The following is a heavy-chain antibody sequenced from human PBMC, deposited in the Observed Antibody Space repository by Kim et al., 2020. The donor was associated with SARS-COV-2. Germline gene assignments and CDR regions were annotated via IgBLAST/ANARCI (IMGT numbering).Heavy chain of an antibody. J-gene: IGHJ4*02. D-gene: IGHD6-19*01. V-gene: IGHV3-53*01. Sequence: GGSLRHSCAASGFTVSNNYMNWVRQAPGKGLEWVSVIYSGRSTYYADSVKGRFTISRDNSKDTLYLQMNSLRAEDTAVYYCARVSLSSGWENYYFDYWGQGTLVTVSS. CDR1: GFTVSNNY. CDR3: ARVSLSSGWENYYFDY. CDR2: IYSGRST.